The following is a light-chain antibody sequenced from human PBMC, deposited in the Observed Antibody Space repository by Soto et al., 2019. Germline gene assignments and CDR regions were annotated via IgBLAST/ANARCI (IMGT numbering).Light chain of an antibody. CDR3: QQSYGTPSWT. CDR1: QSISNY. J-gene: IGKJ1*01. CDR2: AAS. V-gene: IGKV1-39*01. Sequence: DIQMTQSPSSLSASVGDGITITCRASQSISNYLNWYQQKPGKAPKVLIYAASTLQSGVPSRFSGSGFGTDFTLTISSLQPEDFATYYCQQSYGTPSWTFGLGTKVDIK.